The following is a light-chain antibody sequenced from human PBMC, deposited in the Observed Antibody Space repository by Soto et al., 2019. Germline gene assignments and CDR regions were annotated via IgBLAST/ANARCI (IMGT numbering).Light chain of an antibody. Sequence: EIVMTQSPATLSVSAGERATLSCRASQSVSSSYLAWYQQKPGQAPRLLIYGASTRATGIPARFSGSGSGTEFTLTISSLQSEDFAVYYCQQYNNWPRTFGQGTKVDIK. CDR3: QQYNNWPRT. J-gene: IGKJ1*01. CDR2: GAS. CDR1: QSVSSSY. V-gene: IGKV3-15*01.